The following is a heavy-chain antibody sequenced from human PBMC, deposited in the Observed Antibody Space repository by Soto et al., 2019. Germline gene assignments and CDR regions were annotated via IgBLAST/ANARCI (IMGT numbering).Heavy chain of an antibody. CDR1: GGSISSYY. CDR3: AREYSSSSGYYFDY. V-gene: IGHV4-59*01. J-gene: IGHJ4*02. Sequence: SETLSLTCTVSGGSISSYYWSWIRQPPGKGLEWIGYIYYSGSTNYNPSLKSRVTISVDTSKNQFSLKLSSVTAADTAVYYCAREYSSSSGYYFDYWGQGTLVTVSS. D-gene: IGHD6-6*01. CDR2: IYYSGST.